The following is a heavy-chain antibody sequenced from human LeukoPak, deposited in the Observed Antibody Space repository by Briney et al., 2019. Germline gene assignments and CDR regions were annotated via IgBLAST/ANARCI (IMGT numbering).Heavy chain of an antibody. V-gene: IGHV3-30-3*01. CDR2: ISYDRSNK. J-gene: IGHJ4*02. D-gene: IGHD5-24*01. CDR1: GFTFSSYA. Sequence: PGRSLRLSCAASGFTFSSYAMHWVRQAPGKGLEWVAVISYDRSNKYYADSVKGRFTISRDNAKNSLYLQMNSLRAEDTAIYYCTRVGYIDEGIDYWGQGTLVTVSS. CDR3: TRVGYIDEGIDY.